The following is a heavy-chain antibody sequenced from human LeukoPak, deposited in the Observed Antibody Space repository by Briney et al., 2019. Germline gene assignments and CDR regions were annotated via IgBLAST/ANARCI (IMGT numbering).Heavy chain of an antibody. D-gene: IGHD3-22*01. CDR3: ASIPLSYYYDSSGYPEDY. CDR2: INSDGSST. CDR1: GFTFSSYW. V-gene: IGHV3-74*01. Sequence: PGGSLRLSCAASGFTFSSYWMHWVRQAPGKGLVWVSRINSDGSSTSYADSVKGRFTISRDNAKNTLYLQMNSLRAEDTAVYYCASIPLSYYYDSSGYPEDYWGQGTLVTVSS. J-gene: IGHJ4*02.